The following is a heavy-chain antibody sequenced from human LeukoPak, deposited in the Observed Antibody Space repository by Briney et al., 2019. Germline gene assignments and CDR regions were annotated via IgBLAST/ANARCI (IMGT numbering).Heavy chain of an antibody. CDR3: ARDFSIFTY. Sequence: SETLSLTCAVYGGSFSGYYWSWIRQPPGKGLEWIGEINHSGSTNYNPSLKSRVTISVDTSKNQFSLKLSSVTAADTAVYYCARDFSIFTYWGQGTLVTVSS. J-gene: IGHJ4*02. CDR2: INHSGST. V-gene: IGHV4-34*01. D-gene: IGHD2-21*01. CDR1: GGSFSGYY.